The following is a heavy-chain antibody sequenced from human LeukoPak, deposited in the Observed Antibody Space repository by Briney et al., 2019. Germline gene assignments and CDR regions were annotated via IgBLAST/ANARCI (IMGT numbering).Heavy chain of an antibody. V-gene: IGHV4-34*01. D-gene: IGHD4-17*01. Sequence: PSETLSLTCTVSGDSISSYYWSWIRQPPGKGLEWIGEINHSGSTNYNPSLKSRVTISVDTSKNQFSLKLSSVTAADTAVYYCARGSDYGDYYFDYWGQGTLVTVSS. CDR2: INHSGST. CDR3: ARGSDYGDYYFDY. J-gene: IGHJ4*02. CDR1: GDSISSYY.